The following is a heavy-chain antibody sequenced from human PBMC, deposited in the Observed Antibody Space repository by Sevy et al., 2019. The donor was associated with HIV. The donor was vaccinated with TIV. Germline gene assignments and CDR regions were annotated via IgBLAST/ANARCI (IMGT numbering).Heavy chain of an antibody. D-gene: IGHD3-16*02. CDR3: ARRDIMITFGGVIVIHGDAFDI. Sequence: ASVKVSCKASGGTFSSYAISWVRQAPGQGLEWMGGIIPIFCTANYARKFQGRVTITADESTSTAYMELSSLRSEDTAVYYCARRDIMITFGGVIVIHGDAFDIWGQGTMVTVSS. V-gene: IGHV1-69*13. J-gene: IGHJ3*02. CDR2: IIPIFCTA. CDR1: GGTFSSYA.